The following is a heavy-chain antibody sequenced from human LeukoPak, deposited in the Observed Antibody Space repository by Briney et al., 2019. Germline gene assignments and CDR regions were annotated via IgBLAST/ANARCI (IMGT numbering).Heavy chain of an antibody. CDR1: GYSFTSYW. CDR3: SSHIVDYDVGEYFQH. Sequence: GESLKISCKGSGYSFTSYWIGWVRQMPGKGLEWMGIIYPGDSDTRYSPSFQGQVTISADKSISTAYLQWSSLKASYTAMYYCSSHIVDYDVGEYFQHWGQGTLVTVSS. CDR2: IYPGDSDT. V-gene: IGHV5-51*01. D-gene: IGHD2-21*01. J-gene: IGHJ1*01.